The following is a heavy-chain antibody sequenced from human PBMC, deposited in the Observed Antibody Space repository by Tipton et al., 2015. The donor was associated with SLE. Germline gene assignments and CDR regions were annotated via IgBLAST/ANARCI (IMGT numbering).Heavy chain of an antibody. D-gene: IGHD1-26*01. CDR3: ARENSGSLDENYYYYMDV. CDR2: IYHRGNT. CDR1: GGSISRYH. Sequence: TLSLTCTVSGGSISRYHWNWIRQPPGKGLEWIGSIYHRGNTYYNPSLRSRVTLSVDTTNNYFSLTLTSVTAADTALYYCARENSGSLDENYYYYMDVWGKGTTVTVSS. J-gene: IGHJ6*03. V-gene: IGHV4-38-2*02.